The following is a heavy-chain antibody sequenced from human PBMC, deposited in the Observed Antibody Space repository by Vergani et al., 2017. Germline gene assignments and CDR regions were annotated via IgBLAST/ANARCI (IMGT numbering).Heavy chain of an antibody. CDR3: ATDIVVVPAAITVDAFDI. D-gene: IGHD2-2*01. V-gene: IGHV3-48*01. CDR2: ISSSSSTI. CDR1: GFTFSSYS. J-gene: IGHJ3*02. Sequence: EVQLVESGGGLVQPGGSLRLSCAASGFTFSSYSMNWVRQAPGKGLEWVSYISSSSSTIYYADSVKGRFTISRDNAKNSLYLQMNSLRAEDTAVYYCATDIVVVPAAITVDAFDIWGQGTMVTVSS.